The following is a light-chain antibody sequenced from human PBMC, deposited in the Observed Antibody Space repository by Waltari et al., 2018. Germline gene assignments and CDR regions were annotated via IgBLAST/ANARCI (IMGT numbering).Light chain of an antibody. J-gene: IGLJ3*02. CDR2: DFS. CDR3: SSYTSSNTWV. CDR1: SSAVGGYNY. Sequence: QSALTQPASVSGSPGQSITISCTGTSSAVGGYNYVSGYHQHPGKAPKLIIYDFSERPSGVSNHVSGSKSGNTASLTISGLQAEDEADYYCSSYTSSNTWVFGGGTKLTVL. V-gene: IGLV2-14*01.